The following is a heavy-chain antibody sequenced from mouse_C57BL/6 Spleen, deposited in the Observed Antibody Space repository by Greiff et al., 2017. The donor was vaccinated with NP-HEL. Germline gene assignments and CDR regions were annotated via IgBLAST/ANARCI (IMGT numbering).Heavy chain of an antibody. V-gene: IGHV1-52*01. D-gene: IGHD1-1*01. Sequence: QVQLKQPGAELVRPGSSVKLSCKASGYTFTSYWMHWVKQRPIQGLEWIGNIDPSDSETHYNQKFKDKATLTVDKSSSTAYMQLSSLTSEDSAVYYCARRDYYGSSPFDYWGQGTTLTVSS. J-gene: IGHJ2*01. CDR1: GYTFTSYW. CDR3: ARRDYYGSSPFDY. CDR2: IDPSDSET.